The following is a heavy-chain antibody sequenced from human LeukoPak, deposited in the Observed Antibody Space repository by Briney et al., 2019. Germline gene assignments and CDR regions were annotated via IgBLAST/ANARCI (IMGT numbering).Heavy chain of an antibody. D-gene: IGHD3-22*01. Sequence: SETLSLTCAVYGGSFSGYYWSWIRQPAGKGLEWIGRIYTSGSTYYNPSLKSRVTISVDTSKNQFSLKLSSVTAADTAVYYCARVRIQPANYYDSSGYYFDYWGQGTLVTVSS. CDR3: ARVRIQPANYYDSSGYYFDY. CDR2: IYTSGST. J-gene: IGHJ4*02. CDR1: GGSFSGYY. V-gene: IGHV4-59*10.